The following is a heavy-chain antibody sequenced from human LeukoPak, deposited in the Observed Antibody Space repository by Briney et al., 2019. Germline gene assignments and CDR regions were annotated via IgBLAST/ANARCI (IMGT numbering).Heavy chain of an antibody. CDR3: ARDHDTAMVN. Sequence: ASVKVSCKASGYTFTGCYMHWVRQAPGQGLEWMGWINPNSGGTNYAQKFQGRVTMTRDTSISTAYMELSRLRSDDTAVYYCARDHDTAMVNWGPGTLVTVSS. CDR2: INPNSGGT. CDR1: GYTFTGCY. J-gene: IGHJ4*02. V-gene: IGHV1-2*02. D-gene: IGHD5-18*01.